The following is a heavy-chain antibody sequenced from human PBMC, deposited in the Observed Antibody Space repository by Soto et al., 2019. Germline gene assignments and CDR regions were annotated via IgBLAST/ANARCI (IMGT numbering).Heavy chain of an antibody. CDR3: ARDEELMVRGVLHMDV. CDR2: IYSGGST. D-gene: IGHD3-10*01. CDR1: GFTVSSNY. Sequence: GGSLRLSCAASGFTVSSNYMSWVRQAPGKGLEWVSVIYSGGSTYYADSVKGIFTISGDNSKNTLYLQMNSLRAEDTAVYYCARDEELMVRGVLHMDVWGKGTTVTVS. J-gene: IGHJ6*03. V-gene: IGHV3-66*01.